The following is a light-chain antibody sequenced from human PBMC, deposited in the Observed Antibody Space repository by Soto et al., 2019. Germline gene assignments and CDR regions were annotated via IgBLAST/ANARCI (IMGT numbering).Light chain of an antibody. Sequence: DIQMTQSPSSLSAYVGDRVIITCRSSQNIGTFLNWYQQKQGKAPNLLIYAVSKLQTGVPSRFSGSGSGTDFTLTISSLQPADFATYFCQQSYDPPPTFCQGTKVEIK. CDR1: QNIGTF. CDR3: QQSYDPPPT. V-gene: IGKV1-39*01. CDR2: AVS. J-gene: IGKJ1*01.